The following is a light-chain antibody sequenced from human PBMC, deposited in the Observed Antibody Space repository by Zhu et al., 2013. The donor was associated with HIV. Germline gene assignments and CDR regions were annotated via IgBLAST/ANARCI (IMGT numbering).Light chain of an antibody. Sequence: SYELTQPPSVSVSPGQTASITCSGDELGDKYTSWYQQKPGQSPVVVIYEDSKRPSGIPERFSGSNSGNTATLTISGTQAMDEADYYCQTWDSSTAVIFGGGTKLSVL. CDR1: ELGDKY. CDR2: EDS. V-gene: IGLV3-1*01. CDR3: QTWDSSTAVI. J-gene: IGLJ2*01.